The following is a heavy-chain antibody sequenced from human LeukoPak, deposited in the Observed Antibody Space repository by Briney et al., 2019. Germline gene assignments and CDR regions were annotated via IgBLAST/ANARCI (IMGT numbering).Heavy chain of an antibody. CDR2: INHSGST. V-gene: IGHV4-34*01. CDR3: ARVVQGFDDFEI. D-gene: IGHD2-2*01. CDR1: GGSFSGYY. J-gene: IGHJ3*02. Sequence: PSETLSLTCAVYGGSFSGYYWSWIRQPPGKGLEWIGEINHSGSTNYNPSLKNRVTISVDTSKNQFSLKLSSVTAADTAVYYCARVVQGFDDFEIWGHGTMVSFSS.